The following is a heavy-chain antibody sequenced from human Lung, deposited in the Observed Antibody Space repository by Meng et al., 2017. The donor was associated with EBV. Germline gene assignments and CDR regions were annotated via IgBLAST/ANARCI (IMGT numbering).Heavy chain of an antibody. V-gene: IGHV3-11*01. D-gene: IGHD3-10*01. CDR3: ARGGGEEYYYGTGTSVDF. CDR1: AFTFSDYY. CDR2: ISGSGRSI. J-gene: IGHJ4*02. Sequence: QVQLVDSGGGLVMPGGSLRPSCAASAFTFSDYYMSWIRQAPGKGLEWVSYISGSGRSIYYADSVKGRFTISRDNAKNSLYLQMNSLKAEDAAVYYCARGGGEEYYYGTGTSVDFWGQGTLVTVSS.